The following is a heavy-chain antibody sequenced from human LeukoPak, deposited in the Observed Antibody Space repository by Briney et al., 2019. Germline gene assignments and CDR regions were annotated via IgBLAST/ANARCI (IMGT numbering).Heavy chain of an antibody. Sequence: PSETLSLTCTVSGGSISSSSYYWGWIRQPPGKGLEWIGSIYYSGSTYYNPSLKSRVTISVDTSKNQFSLKLSSVTAADTAVYYCARQKIGGTMVVKDGFDYWGQGTLVTVSS. D-gene: IGHD4/OR15-4a*01. J-gene: IGHJ4*02. V-gene: IGHV4-39*01. CDR3: ARQKIGGTMVVKDGFDY. CDR2: IYYSGST. CDR1: GGSISSSSYY.